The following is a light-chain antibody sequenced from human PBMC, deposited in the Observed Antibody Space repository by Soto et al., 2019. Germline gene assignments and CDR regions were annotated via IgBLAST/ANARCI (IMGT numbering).Light chain of an antibody. CDR3: QSYDSSLSGSGV. V-gene: IGLV1-40*01. Sequence: QLVLTQPPSVSGAPGQRVTISCTGSSSNIGAGYDVHWYQQLPGTAPKLLIYANNNRPSGVPDRFSGSNSGTSASLAITGLQAEDEADYYCQSYDSSLSGSGVFGTVTKLTVL. CDR1: SSNIGAGYD. J-gene: IGLJ1*01. CDR2: ANN.